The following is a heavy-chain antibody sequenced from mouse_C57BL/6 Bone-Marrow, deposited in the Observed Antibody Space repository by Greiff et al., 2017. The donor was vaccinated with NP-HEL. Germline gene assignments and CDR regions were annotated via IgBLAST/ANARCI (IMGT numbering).Heavy chain of an antibody. V-gene: IGHV14-2*01. CDR3: ARSPSYYGRGMDY. CDR2: IDPEDGET. D-gene: IGHD1-1*01. Sequence: VQLQQSGAELVKPGASVKLSCTASGFNIKDYYMHWVKQRTEQGLEWIGRIDPEDGETKYAPNFQGKATITADTSSNTAYLQLSSLTSEDTAVYYCARSPSYYGRGMDYWGQGTSVTVSS. J-gene: IGHJ4*01. CDR1: GFNIKDYY.